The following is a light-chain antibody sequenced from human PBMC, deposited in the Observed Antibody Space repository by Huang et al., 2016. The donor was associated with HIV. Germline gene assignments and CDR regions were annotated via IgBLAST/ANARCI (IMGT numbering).Light chain of an antibody. Sequence: EIVMTQSPATLSVSPGERATLSCRASQSVSSNLAWYQQKPGQAPRLLIYGVSTSGSGSGTEFTLTISSLQSEDFAVYYCQQYNNWLGTFGQGTKLEIK. CDR1: QSVSSN. J-gene: IGKJ2*01. V-gene: IGKV3-15*01. CDR3: QQYNNWLGT. CDR2: GVS.